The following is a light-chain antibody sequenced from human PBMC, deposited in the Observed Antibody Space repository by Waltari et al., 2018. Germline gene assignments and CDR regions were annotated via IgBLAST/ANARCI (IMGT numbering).Light chain of an antibody. V-gene: IGKV1-16*01. CDR1: QGIAKL. Sequence: DIQMTQSPSSLSASVGDRVIITCRASQGIAKLLAWYQQKPGKAPKSLIHSASTLHGGVPARFTGSGSWTDFNLTISGLQPEDLATYYYQQYFSYPITFGQGTRL. CDR3: QQYFSYPIT. J-gene: IGKJ5*01. CDR2: SAS.